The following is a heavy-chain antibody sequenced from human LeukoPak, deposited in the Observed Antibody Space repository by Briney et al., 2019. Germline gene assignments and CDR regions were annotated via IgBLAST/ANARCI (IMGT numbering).Heavy chain of an antibody. D-gene: IGHD6-13*01. CDR2: IIPIFGTA. CDR3: ARVPGKGDSWYF. CDR1: GGTFISYA. Sequence: GASVKVSCKASGGTFISYAISWVRQAPGQGLEWMGGIIPIFGTANYAQKFQGRVTITADESTSTAYMELSSLRSEDTAVYYCARVPGKGDSWYFWGQGTLVTVSS. V-gene: IGHV1-69*13. J-gene: IGHJ4*02.